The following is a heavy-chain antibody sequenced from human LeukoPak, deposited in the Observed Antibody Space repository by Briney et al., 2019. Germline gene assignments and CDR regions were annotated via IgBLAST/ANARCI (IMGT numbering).Heavy chain of an antibody. V-gene: IGHV3-23*01. CDR1: GITLSNYG. J-gene: IGHJ4*02. D-gene: IGHD3-22*01. CDR3: AKRGVVIRVILVGFHKQAYYFDS. CDR2: ISDSGGST. Sequence: PGGSLRLSCAVSGITLSNYGMSWVRQAPGKGLEWVAGISDSGGSTKYADSGKGRFTISRDNPKNTLYLQMNSLRVEDTAVYFCAKRGVVIRVILVGFHKQAYYFDSWGQGALVTVSS.